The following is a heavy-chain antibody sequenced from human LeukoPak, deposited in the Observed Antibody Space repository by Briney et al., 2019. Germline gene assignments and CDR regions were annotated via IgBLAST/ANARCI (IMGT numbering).Heavy chain of an antibody. CDR2: IYYTGSS. J-gene: IGHJ4*01. V-gene: IGHV4-59*01. CDR1: GGSISSYY. CDR3: ASRKLGNDY. D-gene: IGHD7-27*01. Sequence: SETLSLTCTVSGGSISSYYWSWIRQSPGKGLEWIGYIYYTGSSSYNPSLRSRVTISADTSKDQFSLKLSSVTAADTAVYYCASRKLGNDYWGQGTLVTVSS.